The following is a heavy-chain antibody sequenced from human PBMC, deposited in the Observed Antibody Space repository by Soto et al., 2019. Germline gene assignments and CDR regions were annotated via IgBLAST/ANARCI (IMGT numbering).Heavy chain of an antibody. V-gene: IGHV4-4*07. CDR2: IYSTGTT. Sequence: QVEVQESGPGLVQPSETLSLNCSVSSGSISNYYWSWIRQPAGRGLEWIGRIYSTGTTDYNPSLQSRLTMSVDTSKYQLFLKLRSVTAADTAVYYCAREKDYYHTAMDVWGPGTTVTVSS. CDR3: AREKDYYHTAMDV. J-gene: IGHJ6*02. CDR1: SGSISNYY.